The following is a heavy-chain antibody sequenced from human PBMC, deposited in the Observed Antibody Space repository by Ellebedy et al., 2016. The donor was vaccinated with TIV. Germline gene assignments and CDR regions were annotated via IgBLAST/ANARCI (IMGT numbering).Heavy chain of an antibody. CDR1: GFDFSTDP. CDR3: VRDVDWSFDS. Sequence: GGSLRLSCVASGFDFSTDPMNWVRQAPGKGLEWISNIRADSTTMYFSDSVKGRFTMSRDNAKNSLYLQMNSLRADDTAVYYCVRDVDWSFDSWGLGTLVTVSS. V-gene: IGHV3-48*04. CDR2: IRADSTTM. D-gene: IGHD3-9*01. J-gene: IGHJ4*02.